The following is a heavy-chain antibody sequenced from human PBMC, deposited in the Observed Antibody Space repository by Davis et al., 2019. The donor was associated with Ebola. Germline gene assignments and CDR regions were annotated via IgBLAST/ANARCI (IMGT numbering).Heavy chain of an antibody. CDR1: GVSITTGSHC. Sequence: MPGGSLRLSCTVSGVSITTGSHCFGWFRQSPGQGLEWIGSGHNSGNIFYNPSLRSRVTISVDTSKNQASLRLSSVTTADTAVYYCARELWGFTFADHWGQGTLVTVSS. CDR2: GHNSGNI. V-gene: IGHV4-39*02. CDR3: ARELWGFTFADH. D-gene: IGHD7-27*01. J-gene: IGHJ5*02.